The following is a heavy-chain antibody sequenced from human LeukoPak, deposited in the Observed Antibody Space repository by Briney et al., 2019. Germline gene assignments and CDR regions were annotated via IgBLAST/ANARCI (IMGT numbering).Heavy chain of an antibody. CDR1: GGSISSGGYY. Sequence: SETLSLTCTVSGGSISSGGYYWSWIRQHPGKGLEWMGYIYYSGSTYYNPSLKSRVTISVDTSKNQFSLKLSSVTAADTAVYYCARGPHSSGYYYGFDYWGQGTLVTVSS. V-gene: IGHV4-31*03. D-gene: IGHD3-22*01. CDR2: IYYSGST. CDR3: ARGPHSSGYYYGFDY. J-gene: IGHJ4*02.